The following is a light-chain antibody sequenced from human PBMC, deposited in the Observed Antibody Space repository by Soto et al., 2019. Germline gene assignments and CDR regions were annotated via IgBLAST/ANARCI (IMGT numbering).Light chain of an antibody. Sequence: DIVLRESPGTLFLSPGVRPCLSFRASQSLSSTYLAWYQQKPGQAPRLLIYGTSSRATGIPDRFSGSGSGTDFTLPISRLEPEDFAVYYCQHYSSQTFGQGTKVDIK. CDR1: QSLSSTY. CDR3: QHYSSQT. V-gene: IGKV3-20*01. CDR2: GTS. J-gene: IGKJ1*01.